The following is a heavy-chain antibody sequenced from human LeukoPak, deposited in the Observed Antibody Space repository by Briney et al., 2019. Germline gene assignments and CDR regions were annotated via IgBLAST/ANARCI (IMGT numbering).Heavy chain of an antibody. Sequence: PSETLSLTCTVSGGSISSYYWSWIRQPPGKGLEWIGYIYYSGSTNYNPSLKSRVTISVDTSKNQFSLKLSSVTAADTAVYYCARDIYSISSGNWFDPWGQGTLVTVSS. CDR3: ARDIYSISSGNWFDP. CDR1: GGSISSYY. D-gene: IGHD6-6*01. CDR2: IYYSGST. V-gene: IGHV4-59*01. J-gene: IGHJ5*02.